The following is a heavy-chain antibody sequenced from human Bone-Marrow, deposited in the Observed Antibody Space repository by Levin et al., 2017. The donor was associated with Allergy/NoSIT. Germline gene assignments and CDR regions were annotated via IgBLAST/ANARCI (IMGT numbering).Heavy chain of an antibody. Sequence: ESLKISCTVSGGSISSYFLSWIRQPPGKGLEWIGYIYSSGNTKYNPSLKNRVTISIDTSKNQVSLRLDSVTAADTAVYYCARDLSGTYFTFDSWGQGTLVTVSS. CDR1: GGSISSYF. J-gene: IGHJ4*02. CDR3: ARDLSGTYFTFDS. CDR2: IYSSGNT. V-gene: IGHV4-59*01. D-gene: IGHD3-10*01.